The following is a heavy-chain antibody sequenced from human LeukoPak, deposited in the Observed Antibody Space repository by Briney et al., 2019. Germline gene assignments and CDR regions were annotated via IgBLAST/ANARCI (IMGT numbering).Heavy chain of an antibody. CDR3: ARGLRYCSGGSCYNRFDY. J-gene: IGHJ4*02. CDR1: GGSFSGYY. Sequence: SGTLSLTCAVYGGSFSGYYWSWIRQPPGKGLEWIGEINHSGSTNYNPSLKSRVTISVDTSKNQFSLKLSSVTAADTAVYYCARGLRYCSGGSCYNRFDYWGQGTLVTVSS. D-gene: IGHD2-15*01. V-gene: IGHV4-34*01. CDR2: INHSGST.